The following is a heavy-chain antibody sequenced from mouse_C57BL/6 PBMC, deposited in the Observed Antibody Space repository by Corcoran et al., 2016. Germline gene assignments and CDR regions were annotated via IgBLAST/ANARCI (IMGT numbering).Heavy chain of an antibody. V-gene: IGHV9-3*01. J-gene: IGHJ2*01. Sequence: QIKLVQSGPELKKPGVTVKISCKASGYTFTTYGMSWVKQAPGKGLKWIGWINTYSGVPTYADDFKGRFAFSLETSASTAYLQINNLKNEDTATYFCARWCYDYGYFDYWGQGTTLTVSS. D-gene: IGHD2-4*01. CDR3: ARWCYDYGYFDY. CDR1: GYTFTTYG. CDR2: INTYSGVP.